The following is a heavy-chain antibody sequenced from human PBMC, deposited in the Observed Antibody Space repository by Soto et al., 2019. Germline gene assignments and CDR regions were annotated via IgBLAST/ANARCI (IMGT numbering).Heavy chain of an antibody. V-gene: IGHV4-59*01. D-gene: IGHD4-17*01. CDR3: ARYGRGSYGDYYFDY. J-gene: IGHJ4*02. Sequence: PSETLSLTCTVSGGSISSYYWSWIRQPPGKGLEWIGYIYYSGSTNYNPSLKSRVTISVDTSKNQFSLKLSSVTAADTAVYYCARYGRGSYGDYYFDYWGQGTLVTVSS. CDR1: GGSISSYY. CDR2: IYYSGST.